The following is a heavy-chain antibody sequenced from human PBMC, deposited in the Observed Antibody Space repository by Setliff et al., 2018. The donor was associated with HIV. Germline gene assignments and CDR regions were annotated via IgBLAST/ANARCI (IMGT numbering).Heavy chain of an antibody. D-gene: IGHD6-19*01. CDR3: AKNLYCSPWSPLDY. V-gene: IGHV1-18*01. Sequence: GASVKVSCKASGYTFSSYGISWVRQAPGQGVEWMGWVSAYNGNTNYAQKLQGRVTMTTDTSTSTAYMELRSLRVVDTAVYFCAKNLYCSPWSPLDYWGQGALVTVSS. CDR2: VSAYNGNT. J-gene: IGHJ4*02. CDR1: GYTFSSYG.